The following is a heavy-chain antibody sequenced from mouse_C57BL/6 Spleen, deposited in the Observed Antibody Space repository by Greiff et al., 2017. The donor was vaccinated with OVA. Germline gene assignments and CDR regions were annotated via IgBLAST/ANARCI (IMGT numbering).Heavy chain of an antibody. CDR1: GYTFTDYE. V-gene: IGHV1-15*01. Sequence: VKLQESGAELERPGASVTLSCKASGYTFTDYEMHWVKQTPVHGLEWIGAIDPETGGTAYNQKFKGKAILTADKSSSTAYMELRSLTSEDSAVYYCTRSLTGTSFAYWGQGTLVTVSA. J-gene: IGHJ3*01. D-gene: IGHD4-1*01. CDR2: IDPETGGT. CDR3: TRSLTGTSFAY.